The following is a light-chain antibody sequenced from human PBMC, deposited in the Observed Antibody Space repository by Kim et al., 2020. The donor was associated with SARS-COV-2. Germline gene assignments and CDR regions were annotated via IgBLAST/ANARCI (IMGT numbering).Light chain of an antibody. J-gene: IGKJ4*01. CDR3: QQYKAYPLT. Sequence: ASLGDRVTITCRASQDIRNSLAWFQQKPGKAPKSLIYDATSLQSGVPSNFSGSASGTDFTLTISSLQPEDFATYYCQQYKAYPLTFGGGTKVDIK. CDR1: QDIRNS. CDR2: DAT. V-gene: IGKV1-16*02.